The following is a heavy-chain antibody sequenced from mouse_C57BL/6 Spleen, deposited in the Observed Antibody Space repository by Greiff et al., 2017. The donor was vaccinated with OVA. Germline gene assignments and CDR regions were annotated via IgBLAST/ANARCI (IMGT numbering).Heavy chain of an antibody. CDR1: GFSLTSYG. V-gene: IGHV2-2*01. CDR2: IWSGGST. D-gene: IGHD2-1*01. Sequence: QVHVKQSGPGLVQPSQSLSITCTVSGFSLTSYGVHWVRQSPGKGLEWLGVIWSGGSTDYNAAFISRLSISKDNSKSQVFFKMNSLQADDTAIYYCARNWGNYDYAMDYWGQGTSVTVSS. CDR3: ARNWGNYDYAMDY. J-gene: IGHJ4*01.